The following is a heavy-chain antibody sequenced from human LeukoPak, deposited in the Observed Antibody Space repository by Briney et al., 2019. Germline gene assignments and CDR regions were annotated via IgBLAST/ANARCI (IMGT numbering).Heavy chain of an antibody. Sequence: PGRSLRLSCAASGFTFSSYGMHWVRQAPGKGLEWVAVISYDGSNKYYADSVKGRFTISRDNSKNTLYLQMNSLRAEDTAVYYCAKAHHPLVVVLAAIVYWGQGTLVTVSS. CDR2: ISYDGSNK. CDR3: AKAHHPLVVVLAAIVY. D-gene: IGHD2-2*02. V-gene: IGHV3-30*18. J-gene: IGHJ4*02. CDR1: GFTFSSYG.